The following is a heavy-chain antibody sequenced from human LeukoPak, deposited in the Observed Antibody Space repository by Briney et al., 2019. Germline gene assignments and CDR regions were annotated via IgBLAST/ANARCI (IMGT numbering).Heavy chain of an antibody. V-gene: IGHV3-23*01. CDR3: AKEPSWSYYYYYSMDV. J-gene: IGHJ6*03. CDR1: GFTFTNYA. Sequence: PGGSLRLSCAASGFTFTNYAMSWVRQAPGKGLEWVSGINGNGINTYYADSVKGRFTISRDNSKSTLYLQMDSLRADDTAVYYCAKEPSWSYYYYYSMDVWGKGTTVTVSS. CDR2: INGNGINT. D-gene: IGHD1-1*01.